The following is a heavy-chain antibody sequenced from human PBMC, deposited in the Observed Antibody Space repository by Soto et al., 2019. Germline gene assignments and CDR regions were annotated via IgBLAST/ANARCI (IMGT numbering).Heavy chain of an antibody. CDR2: INFRGST. V-gene: IGHV4-34*01. CDR3: AREAYYYDSSGYYPRGWFDP. J-gene: IGHJ5*02. D-gene: IGHD3-22*01. Sequence: PSETLSLTCTVSGGSISGYYWTWIRQPPGKGLEWIGEINFRGSTNYNPSLKSRLTISVDTSKNQFAQKRSPGTAADTAVYYCAREAYYYDSSGYYPRGWFDPWGQGTLVTVSS. CDR1: GGSISGYY.